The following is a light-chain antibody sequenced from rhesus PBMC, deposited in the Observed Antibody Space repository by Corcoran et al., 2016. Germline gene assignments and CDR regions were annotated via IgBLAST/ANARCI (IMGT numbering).Light chain of an antibody. Sequence: DIVMTQSPDSLAVSLGERVTINCKSSQSLLYSSNNKNFLAWYQQKPGQASKLLIYWASTRESGVPNRFSGSGSGTDFTLTISGLRAEDVAVYYCQQYYSTPYSFGQGTKVEIK. CDR2: WAS. J-gene: IGKJ2*01. V-gene: IGKV4-1*01. CDR1: QSLLYSSNNKNF. CDR3: QQYYSTPYS.